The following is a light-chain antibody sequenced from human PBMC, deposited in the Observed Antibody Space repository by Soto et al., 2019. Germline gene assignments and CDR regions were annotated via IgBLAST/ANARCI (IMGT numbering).Light chain of an antibody. V-gene: IGLV1-40*01. CDR3: QSYDSSLSGAA. Sequence: QSVLTPPPSVSGAPGQRVTISCTGSSSNIGAGYDVHWYQQLPGTAPKLLIYGNSNRPSGVPDRFSGSKSGTSASLAITGLQAEDEADYYCQSYDSSLSGAAFGTGTKLTVL. J-gene: IGLJ1*01. CDR2: GNS. CDR1: SSNIGAGYD.